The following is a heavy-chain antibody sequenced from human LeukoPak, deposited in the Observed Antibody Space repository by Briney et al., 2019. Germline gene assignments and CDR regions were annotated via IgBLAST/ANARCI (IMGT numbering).Heavy chain of an antibody. V-gene: IGHV4-59*12. J-gene: IGHJ4*02. CDR1: GGSISSYY. CDR2: IYYSGTT. CDR3: ARAYGGGYYFDY. D-gene: IGHD4-17*01. Sequence: SETLSLTCTVSGGSISSYYWSWIRQPPGKGLEWIGYIYYSGTTYYNPSLKSRVTISVDRSKNQFSLKLSSVTAADTAVYYCARAYGGGYYFDYWGQGTLVTVSS.